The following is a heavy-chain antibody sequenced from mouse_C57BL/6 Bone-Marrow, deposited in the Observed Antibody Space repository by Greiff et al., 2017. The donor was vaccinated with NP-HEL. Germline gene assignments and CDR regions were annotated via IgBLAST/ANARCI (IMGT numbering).Heavy chain of an antibody. D-gene: IGHD1-1*01. CDR2: INPNNGGT. CDR3: ARSLYYGYWYFDV. V-gene: IGHV1-18*01. J-gene: IGHJ1*03. CDR1: GYTFTDYN. Sequence: VQLQQSGPELVKPGASVKIPCKASGYTFTDYNMDWVKQSHGKSLEWIGDINPNNGGTIYNQKFKGKATLTVDKASSTAYMELRSLTSEDTAVYYCARSLYYGYWYFDVWGTGTTVTVSS.